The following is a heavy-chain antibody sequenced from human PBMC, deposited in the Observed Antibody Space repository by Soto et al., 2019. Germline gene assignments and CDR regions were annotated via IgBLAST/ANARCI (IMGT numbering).Heavy chain of an antibody. CDR1: GYTFTSYY. CDR3: AAEGAKCNYYYYYGMDV. Sequence: QVQLVKSGAEVKKPGASVKVSCKASGYTFTSYYMHWVRQAPGQGLEWMGIINPSGGSTSYAQKIQGGVTITRDTSTSTVYMELSSLRSEDTAVYYCAAEGAKCNYYYYYGMDVWGQGTTVTVSS. J-gene: IGHJ6*02. V-gene: IGHV1-46*01. CDR2: INPSGGST.